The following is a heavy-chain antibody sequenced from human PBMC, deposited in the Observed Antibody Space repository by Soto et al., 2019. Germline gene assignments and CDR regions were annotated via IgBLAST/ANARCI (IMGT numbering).Heavy chain of an antibody. D-gene: IGHD6-6*01. CDR3: ARDSSSSSYYYYGMDV. V-gene: IGHV1-69*13. CDR1: GGTFSSYA. CDR2: IIPIFGTA. J-gene: IGHJ6*02. Sequence: ASVKVSCKASGGTFSSYAISWVRQAPGQGLEWMGGIIPIFGTANYAQKFQGRVTITADESTSTAYMELSSLRSEDTAVYYCARDSSSSSYYYYGMDVWGQGTTVTVSS.